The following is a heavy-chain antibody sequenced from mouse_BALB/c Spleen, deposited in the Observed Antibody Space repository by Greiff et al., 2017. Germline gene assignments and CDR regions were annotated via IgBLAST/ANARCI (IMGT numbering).Heavy chain of an antibody. V-gene: IGHV1S81*02. CDR2: INPSNGGT. CDR3: TRRGAFYFDY. CDR1: GYTFTSYY. D-gene: IGHD3-1*01. Sequence: QVQLQQSGAELVKPGASVKLSCKASGYTFTSYYMYWVKQRPGQGLEWIGEINPSNGGTNFNEKFKSKATLTVDKSSSTAYMQLSSLTSEDSAVYYCTRRGAFYFDYWGQGTTLTVSS. J-gene: IGHJ2*01.